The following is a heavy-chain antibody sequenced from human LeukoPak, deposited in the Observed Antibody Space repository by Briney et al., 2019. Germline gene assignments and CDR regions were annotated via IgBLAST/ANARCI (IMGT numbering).Heavy chain of an antibody. CDR1: RFTFSSYT. CDR3: AKERATTVTSVYYYGMDV. V-gene: IGHV3-21*04. D-gene: IGHD4-17*01. J-gene: IGHJ6*02. Sequence: GGSLRLSCSASRFTFSSYTMNWVRQAPGKGLEWVSSIDPSSTYIYYADSVKGRFTISRDNAQNSLYLQMNSLRAEDTAVYYCAKERATTVTSVYYYGMDVWGQGTTVTVSS. CDR2: IDPSSTYI.